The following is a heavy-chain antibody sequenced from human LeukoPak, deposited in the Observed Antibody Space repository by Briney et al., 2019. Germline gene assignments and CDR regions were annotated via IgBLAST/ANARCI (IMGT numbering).Heavy chain of an antibody. CDR1: GFTFSDYY. CDR3: ARAEAMVTLGVVDWFDP. Sequence: GGSLRLSCAASGFTFSDYYMSWIRQAPGKGLEWVANIKQDGSEKYYVDSVKGRFTISRDNAKNSLYLQMNSLRAEDTAVYYCARAEAMVTLGVVDWFDPWGQGTLVTVSS. V-gene: IGHV3-7*01. D-gene: IGHD5-18*01. J-gene: IGHJ5*02. CDR2: IKQDGSEK.